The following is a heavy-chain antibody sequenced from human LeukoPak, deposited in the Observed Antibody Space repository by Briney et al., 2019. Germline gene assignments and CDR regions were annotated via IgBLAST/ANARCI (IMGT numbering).Heavy chain of an antibody. D-gene: IGHD1-1*01. V-gene: IGHV1-24*01. CDR2: YDPEEGGF. Sequence: GASVKVSCKVSGSTLAESYIHWLRQAPGKGLEWMGGYDPEEGGFIYAQKFLDRVTMTEDTSTSTAYMEVSNLRSEDTAVYLCAGDRGITITKDFDFWGQGTLLTVSS. CDR1: GSTLAESY. CDR3: AGDRGITITKDFDF. J-gene: IGHJ4*02.